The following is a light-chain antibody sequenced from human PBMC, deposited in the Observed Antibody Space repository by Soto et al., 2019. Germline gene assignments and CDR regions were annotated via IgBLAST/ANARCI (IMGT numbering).Light chain of an antibody. CDR1: NIGSKS. CDR2: DGS. V-gene: IGLV3-21*02. J-gene: IGLJ1*01. CDR3: QVWDSTSGHYV. Sequence: SYQLTLPPSVSVAPGQTSRIPCGGDNIGSKSVYWYQQKSGQAPVVVVYDGSDRPSGIPERFSGSNSGTTVTLTISRVEAGDEADYFCQVWDSTSGHYVFGAGTKVTVL.